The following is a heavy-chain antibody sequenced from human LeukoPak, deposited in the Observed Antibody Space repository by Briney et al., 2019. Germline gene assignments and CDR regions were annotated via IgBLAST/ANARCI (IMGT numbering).Heavy chain of an antibody. V-gene: IGHV4-39*07. Sequence: PSETLSLTCTVSGGSISSSSYYWGWIRQPPGKGLEWIGSIYYSGSTNYNPSLKSRVTISVDKSKNQFSLRLSSVTAADTAVYYCARGGETLFDYWGQGTLVTVSS. D-gene: IGHD3-10*01. CDR3: ARGGETLFDY. CDR2: IYYSGST. CDR1: GGSISSSSYY. J-gene: IGHJ4*02.